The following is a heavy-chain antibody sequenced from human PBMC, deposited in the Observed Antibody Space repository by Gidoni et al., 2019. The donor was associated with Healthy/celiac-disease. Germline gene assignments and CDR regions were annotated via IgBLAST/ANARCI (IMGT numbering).Heavy chain of an antibody. CDR3: ARDDKQLVRREFRY. J-gene: IGHJ4*02. D-gene: IGHD6-6*01. CDR1: GGTFSSYA. Sequence: QVQLVQSGAEVKKPGSSVMVSCKASGGTFSSYAISWVRQAPGQGLEWMGGIIPIFGTANSAQKFQGRVTITADKSTSTAYMELSSLRSEDTAVYYCARDDKQLVRREFRYWGQGTLVTVSS. V-gene: IGHV1-69*06. CDR2: IIPIFGTA.